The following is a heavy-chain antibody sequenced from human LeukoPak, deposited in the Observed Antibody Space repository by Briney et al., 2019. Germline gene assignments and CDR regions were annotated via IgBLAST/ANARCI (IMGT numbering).Heavy chain of an antibody. CDR2: ISGSGGNT. J-gene: IGHJ3*02. D-gene: IGHD3-22*01. CDR1: EFSVGSNY. CDR3: ARGLFLSGYLDAFDI. V-gene: IGHV3-23*01. Sequence: GGSLRLSCAASEFSVGSNYMTWVRQAPGKGLEWVSGISGSGGNTYYADSVKGRFTISRDNSKNTLYLQMNSLRVEDTAVYYCARGLFLSGYLDAFDIWGQGTVVTVSS.